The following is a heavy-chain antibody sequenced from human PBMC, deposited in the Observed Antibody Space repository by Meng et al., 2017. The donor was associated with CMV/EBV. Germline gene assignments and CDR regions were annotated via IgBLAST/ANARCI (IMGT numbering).Heavy chain of an antibody. CDR3: AHRISYSSSYEPGYYGMDV. CDR1: GFSLSTSGVG. V-gene: IGHV2-5*01. D-gene: IGHD6-13*01. Sequence: SGPTLVKPTQTLTLTCTFSGFSLSTSGVGVGWIRQPPGKALEWLALIYWNDDKRYSPSLKSRLTITKDTFKNQVVLTMTNMDPVDTATYYCAHRISYSSSYEPGYYGMDVWGQGTTVNVSS. J-gene: IGHJ6*02. CDR2: IYWNDDK.